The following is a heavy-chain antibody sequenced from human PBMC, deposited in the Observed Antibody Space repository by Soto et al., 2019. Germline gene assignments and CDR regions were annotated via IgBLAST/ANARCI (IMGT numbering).Heavy chain of an antibody. CDR1: GGSISSGDYY. CDR3: ARWWSGSRQGFDP. D-gene: IGHD3-3*01. Sequence: QVQLQESGPGLVKPSQTLSLTCTVSGGSISSGDYYWSWIRQHPGKGLEWIGYIYYSGSTYYNPSLKGRVTLALDTSKNQCSLKLSSVPAADPAVYYCARWWSGSRQGFDPWGQGTLVTVSS. J-gene: IGHJ5*02. CDR2: IYYSGST. V-gene: IGHV4-31*03.